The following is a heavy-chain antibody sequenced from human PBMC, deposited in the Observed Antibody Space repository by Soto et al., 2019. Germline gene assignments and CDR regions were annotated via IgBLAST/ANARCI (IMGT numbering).Heavy chain of an antibody. CDR1: RYTFTSYG. D-gene: IGHD2-15*01. CDR3: ARVYCSGGGCYGIDY. CDR2: ISAYNGNT. J-gene: IGHJ4*02. V-gene: IGHV1-18*01. Sequence: GASAKVSCKASRYTFTSYGISWVRQAPGQGLEWMGWISAYNGNTNYAQKFQGRVTMTRDTSTSTVYMELSSLRSEDTAVYYCARVYCSGGGCYGIDYWGQGTLVTVSS.